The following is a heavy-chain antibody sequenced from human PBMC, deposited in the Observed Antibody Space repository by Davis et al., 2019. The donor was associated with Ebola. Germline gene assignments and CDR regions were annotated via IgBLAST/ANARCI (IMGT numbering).Heavy chain of an antibody. D-gene: IGHD6-19*01. Sequence: PGGSLRLSCAASGFTFSNYAMHWVRQAPGKGLEWVAVVSHSEREKFYADSVKGRFTISRDNSKNSVHLQMNSLRSEDTAVYFCAKERYSSGWYGGNYYYGIDVWGQGTMVTVSS. CDR2: VSHSEREK. J-gene: IGHJ6*02. CDR1: GFTFSNYA. V-gene: IGHV3-30*18. CDR3: AKERYSSGWYGGNYYYGIDV.